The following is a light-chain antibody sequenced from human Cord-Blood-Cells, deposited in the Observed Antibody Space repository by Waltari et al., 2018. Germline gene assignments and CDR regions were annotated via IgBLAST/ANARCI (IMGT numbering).Light chain of an antibody. J-gene: IGLJ2*01. CDR2: EGS. Sequence: QSALTQPASVSGSPGQSITIPCTGTSSDVGSYNLVSWYQPHPGKAPKLMIYEGSNRASVASNRFSGAKSGNTASLTISGLQAEYEADYYCCSYAGSSTFVVFGGGTKLTVL. V-gene: IGLV2-23*03. CDR3: CSYAGSSTFVV. CDR1: SSDVGSYNL.